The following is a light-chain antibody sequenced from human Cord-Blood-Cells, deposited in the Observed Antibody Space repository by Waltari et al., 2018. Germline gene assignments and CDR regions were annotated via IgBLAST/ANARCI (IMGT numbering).Light chain of an antibody. CDR1: QTVSSY. Sequence: EIVLTPSPATLSLSPGASATLSCRASQTVSSYLAWYQQKPGQAPRLLIYGASNRATGIPARFSGSGSGTDFTLTISSLEPEDFAVYYCQQRSNWSLTFGGGTKVEIK. J-gene: IGKJ4*01. CDR3: QQRSNWSLT. V-gene: IGKV3-11*01. CDR2: GAS.